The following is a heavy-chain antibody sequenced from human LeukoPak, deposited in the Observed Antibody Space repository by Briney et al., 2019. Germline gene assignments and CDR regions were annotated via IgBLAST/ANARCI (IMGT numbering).Heavy chain of an antibody. Sequence: ASVKVSCKASGYTFTSYGISWVRQAPGQGLEWMGWISAYNGNTNYAQKLQGRVTMTTDTSTSTAYMELRSLRSDDTAVYYCAGSLGYCTSNVCYLKYWGQGTLVTVSS. CDR1: GYTFTSYG. CDR2: ISAYNGNT. J-gene: IGHJ4*02. V-gene: IGHV1-18*01. CDR3: AGSLGYCTSNVCYLKY. D-gene: IGHD2-8*01.